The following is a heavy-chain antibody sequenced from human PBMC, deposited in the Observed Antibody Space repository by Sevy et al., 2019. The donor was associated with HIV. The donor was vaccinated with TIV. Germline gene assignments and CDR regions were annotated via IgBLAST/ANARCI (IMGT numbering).Heavy chain of an antibody. D-gene: IGHD3-22*01. J-gene: IGHJ3*02. CDR1: GFTLSSFW. Sequence: GGSLRLSCAASGFTLSSFWMTWVRQAPGKGLEWVANIKEDGSDKSYLDSVKGRFTISRDNAKNSLYLQMNSLRAEDTAVYHCARDKNHYDRSVYYDALDIWGQGTMVTVSS. V-gene: IGHV3-7*03. CDR3: ARDKNHYDRSVYYDALDI. CDR2: IKEDGSDK.